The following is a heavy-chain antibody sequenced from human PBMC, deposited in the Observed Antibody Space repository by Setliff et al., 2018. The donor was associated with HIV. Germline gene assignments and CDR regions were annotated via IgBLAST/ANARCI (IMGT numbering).Heavy chain of an antibody. D-gene: IGHD1-26*01. V-gene: IGHV4-38-2*02. J-gene: IGHJ3*02. CDR2: IYHSGIT. Sequence: SETLSLTCTVSGYSISSGYYWGWILQPPGKGLEWIGSIYHSGITYYNSSLKSRVTISVDTSKNQSSLNLTSVTAADTAVYYCARLGYSVSLVGAFDIWGQGTMVTRLL. CDR3: ARLGYSVSLVGAFDI. CDR1: GYSISSGYY.